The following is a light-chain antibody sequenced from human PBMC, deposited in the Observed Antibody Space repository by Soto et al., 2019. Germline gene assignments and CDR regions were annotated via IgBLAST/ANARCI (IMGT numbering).Light chain of an antibody. J-gene: IGKJ5*01. CDR3: QQYDNSAIT. CDR1: QIVSSSY. Sequence: EIVLTQSPGTLSLSPGERATLSCRASQIVSSSYLAWYQQKPGQAPRLLIYDASSRATGIPDRFSGSGSGTDFTFTISRLEPEDFAVYYCQQYDNSAITFCQGTRLEIK. V-gene: IGKV3-20*01. CDR2: DAS.